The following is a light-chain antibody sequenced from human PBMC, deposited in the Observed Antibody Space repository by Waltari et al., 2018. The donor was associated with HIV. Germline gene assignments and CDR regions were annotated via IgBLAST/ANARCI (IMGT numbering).Light chain of an antibody. CDR3: QQYASSPRT. CDR1: RSVIANY. Sequence: VLTQSPGTLSLSPGARALLYCMASRSVIANYFAWYQQKPGQAPRLLIYGVSSMATGIPYRFSGSGSGTDFTLTISRLEPEDFALYYCQQYASSPRTFGQGTKVEIK. CDR2: GVS. J-gene: IGKJ1*01. V-gene: IGKV3-20*01.